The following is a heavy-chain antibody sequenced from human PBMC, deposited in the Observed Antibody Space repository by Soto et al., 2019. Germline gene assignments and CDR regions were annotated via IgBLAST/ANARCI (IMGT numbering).Heavy chain of an antibody. D-gene: IGHD5-18*01. Sequence: GGSLRLSCAASGFTFSSYAMHWVRQAPGKGLEWVAVISYDGSNKYYADSVKGRFTISRDNSKNTLYLQMNSLRAEDTAVYYCARLEGYTAMDQDYYYYGMDVWGQGTTVTVSS. CDR1: GFTFSSYA. CDR3: ARLEGYTAMDQDYYYYGMDV. J-gene: IGHJ6*02. CDR2: ISYDGSNK. V-gene: IGHV3-30-3*01.